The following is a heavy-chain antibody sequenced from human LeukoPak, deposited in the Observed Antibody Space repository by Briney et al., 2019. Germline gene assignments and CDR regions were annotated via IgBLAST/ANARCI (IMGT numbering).Heavy chain of an antibody. CDR2: IYYSGST. CDR1: GGSISSYY. J-gene: IGHJ4*02. CDR3: ATSTRGIAARRAYYFDY. V-gene: IGHV4-59*08. D-gene: IGHD6-6*01. Sequence: SETLSLTCTVSGGSISSYYWSWIRQPPGKGLEWIEYIYYSGSTNYNPSLKSRVTISVDTSKNQFSLKLSSVTAADTAVYYCATSTRGIAARRAYYFDYWGQGTLVTVSS.